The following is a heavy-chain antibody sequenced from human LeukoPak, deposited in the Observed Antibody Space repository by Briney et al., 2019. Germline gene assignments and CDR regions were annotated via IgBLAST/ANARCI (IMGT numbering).Heavy chain of an antibody. CDR3: AKGRTLGIVGAEFDY. CDR1: GFTFDDYA. V-gene: IGHV3-9*01. Sequence: PGGSLRLSCAASGFTFDDYAMHWVRQAPGKGLEWVSGISWNSGSIGYADSVKGRFTISRDNAKNSLYLQMNSLRAEDTALYYCAKGRTLGIVGAEFDYWGQGTLVTVSS. D-gene: IGHD1-26*01. J-gene: IGHJ4*02. CDR2: ISWNSGSI.